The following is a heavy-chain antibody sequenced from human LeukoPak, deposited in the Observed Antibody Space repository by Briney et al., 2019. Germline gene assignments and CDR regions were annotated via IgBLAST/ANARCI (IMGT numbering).Heavy chain of an antibody. CDR3: ARGAMVRGVTGMDV. D-gene: IGHD3-10*01. Sequence: ASVKVSCKASGYTFTSYGISWVRQAPGQGLEWMGWISAYNGNTIYAQKLQGRVTMTTDTSTSTAYMELRSLRSDDTAVYYCARGAMVRGVTGMDVWGKGTTVTVSS. CDR1: GYTFTSYG. CDR2: ISAYNGNT. V-gene: IGHV1-18*04. J-gene: IGHJ6*04.